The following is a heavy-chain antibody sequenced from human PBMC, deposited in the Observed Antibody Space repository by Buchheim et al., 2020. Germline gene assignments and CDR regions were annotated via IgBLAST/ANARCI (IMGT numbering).Heavy chain of an antibody. CDR1: GDSISTLNYK. CDR2: ISSTGST. J-gene: IGHJ5*01. V-gene: IGHV4-31*03. Sequence: QVHLQESGPGLLRPSQTLSLTCSVSGDSISTLNYKWNWIRHHPEKGLEWVGHISSTGSTDYNPSLGSRATIYLDTSKNQFSLMLTSVTAADTAVYYCARAQTLHQPVRGFTVWDNRFDSWGQGTL. CDR3: ARAQTLHQPVRGFTVWDNRFDS. D-gene: IGHD3-10*01.